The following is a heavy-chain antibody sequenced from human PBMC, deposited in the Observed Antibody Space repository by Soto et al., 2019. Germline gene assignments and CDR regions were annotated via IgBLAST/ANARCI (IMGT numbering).Heavy chain of an antibody. D-gene: IGHD2-15*01. V-gene: IGHV4-59*01. CDR3: ARFSVDSYYYYYYGMDV. J-gene: IGHJ6*02. CDR1: GGSISSYY. CDR2: IYYSGST. Sequence: SETLSLTCTVSGGSISSYYWSWIRQPPGKGLEWIGYIYYSGSTNYNPSLKSRVTISVDTSKNQFSLKLSSVTAADTAVYYCARFSVDSYYYYYYGMDVWGQGTTVTVS.